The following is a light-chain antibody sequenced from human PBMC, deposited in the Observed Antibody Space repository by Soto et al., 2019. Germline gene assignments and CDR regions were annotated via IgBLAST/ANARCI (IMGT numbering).Light chain of an antibody. Sequence: QSALTQPASVSGSPGQSITISCTGTSSDVGVYDFVSWYQQHPAKAPKLLIYDVSYRPSGVSDRFSGSKSGNTASLTISGLQAEDEADYYCCSYTSSSTVLFGGGIKLTVL. CDR2: DVS. CDR3: CSYTSSSTVL. CDR1: SSDVGVYDF. J-gene: IGLJ2*01. V-gene: IGLV2-14*01.